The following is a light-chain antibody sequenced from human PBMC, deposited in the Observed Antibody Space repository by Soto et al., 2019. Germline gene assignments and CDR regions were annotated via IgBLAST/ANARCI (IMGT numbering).Light chain of an antibody. CDR2: DAS. J-gene: IGKJ3*01. CDR3: QQYDNVVFT. Sequence: VIWMTQSPSLLSASTGDRVTISCRMSQGISSYLAWYQQKPGQAPRVLIYDASKLETGVPARFSGAGSGTHFTFTISSLQPEDIATYYCQQYDNVVFTFGPGTKVDFK. CDR1: QGISSY. V-gene: IGKV1D-8*03.